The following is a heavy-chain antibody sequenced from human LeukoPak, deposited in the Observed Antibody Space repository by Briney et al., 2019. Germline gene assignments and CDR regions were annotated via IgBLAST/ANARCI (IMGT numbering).Heavy chain of an antibody. CDR3: ASLTVKDGAFDI. V-gene: IGHV3-7*01. Sequence: HPGGSLRLSCAASGFTFSSYAMSWVRQAPGKGLEWVANIKQDGSEKYYVDSVKGRFTISRDNAKNSLYLQMNSLRAEDTAVYYCASLTVKDGAFDIWGQGTMVTVSS. D-gene: IGHD4-17*01. CDR1: GFTFSSYA. CDR2: IKQDGSEK. J-gene: IGHJ3*02.